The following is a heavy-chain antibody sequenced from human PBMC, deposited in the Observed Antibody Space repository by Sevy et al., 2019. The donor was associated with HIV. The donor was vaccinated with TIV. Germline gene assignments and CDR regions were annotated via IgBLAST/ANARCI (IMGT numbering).Heavy chain of an antibody. Sequence: GGSLRLSCAASGFTFSSHNMTWVRQAPGKGLEWVSFISSSSGSIYYADSLKGRFTISRDNAKNSLYLQMNSLRAEDTAVYYCARDRDTIVKNKYYYYGMDVWGQGTTVTVSS. CDR3: ARDRDTIVKNKYYYYGMDV. J-gene: IGHJ6*02. CDR1: GFTFSSHN. V-gene: IGHV3-21*01. CDR2: ISSSSGSI. D-gene: IGHD3-22*01.